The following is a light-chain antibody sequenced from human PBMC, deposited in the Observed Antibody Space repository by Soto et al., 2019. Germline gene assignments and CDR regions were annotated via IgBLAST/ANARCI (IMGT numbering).Light chain of an antibody. J-gene: IGKJ1*01. CDR2: LCS. V-gene: IGKV2-28*01. CDR3: MQAIQYPRT. CDR1: QSLLHSNGNIY. Sequence: DIVLTQSPLSLPVTPGEPASISCRSSQSLLHSNGNIYLDWYLQKPGQSPQLLIYLCSIRASGVPDRFSGSGSGTDFTLKITRVEAEDVGVYYCMQAIQYPRTFGLGTKVEIK.